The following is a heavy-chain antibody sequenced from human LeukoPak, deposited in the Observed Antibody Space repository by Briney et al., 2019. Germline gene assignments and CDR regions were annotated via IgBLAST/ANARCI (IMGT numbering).Heavy chain of an antibody. CDR2: IWDDGSNK. D-gene: IGHD2-2*01. V-gene: IGHV3-33*08. Sequence: PGRSLRLSCAASGFTFSSYGMHWVRQAPGKGLEWVAIIWDDGSNKYYADSVKGRFTVSRDNAKSTVYLQMNSLRAEDTAVYYCTRALGYCSSSTARCENHWGQGTLVTVSS. J-gene: IGHJ5*02. CDR3: TRALGYCSSSTARCENH. CDR1: GFTFSSYG.